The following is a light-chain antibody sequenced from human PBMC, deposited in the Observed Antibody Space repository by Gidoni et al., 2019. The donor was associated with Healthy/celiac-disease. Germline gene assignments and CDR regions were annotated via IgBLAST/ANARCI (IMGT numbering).Light chain of an antibody. J-gene: IGKJ1*01. CDR2: GAS. CDR1: QSVSSSY. CDR3: QQYGSSRGT. Sequence: EIVLTQSPGTLSLSPGERATLSCRASQSVSSSYLAWYQQKPGPAPRLLIYGASSRATGIPDRFSGSWSGTDFTLTISRLEPEDFAVYYCQQYGSSRGTFGQGTEVEIK. V-gene: IGKV3-20*01.